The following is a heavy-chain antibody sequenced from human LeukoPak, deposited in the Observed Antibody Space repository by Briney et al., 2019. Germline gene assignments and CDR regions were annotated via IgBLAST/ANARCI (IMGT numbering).Heavy chain of an antibody. CDR2: INPNSGGT. J-gene: IGHJ3*02. Sequence: ASVKVSCKASGYTFSGYYIHWVRQAPGQGLEWMGWINPNSGGTNYAQKFQGRVTMTRDTSISTAYMELSRLRSDDTAVYYCARDYYDSSGFGAFDIWGQGTMVTVSS. V-gene: IGHV1-2*02. CDR3: ARDYYDSSGFGAFDI. CDR1: GYTFSGYY. D-gene: IGHD3-22*01.